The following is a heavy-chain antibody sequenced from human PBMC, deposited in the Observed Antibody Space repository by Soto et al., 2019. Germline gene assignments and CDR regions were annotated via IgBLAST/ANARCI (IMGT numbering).Heavy chain of an antibody. D-gene: IGHD2-21*02. CDR2: LWYDGSNR. CDR3: ARNAHCGGDCYSFSEYYFDY. J-gene: IGHJ4*02. CDR1: GFSFSSYG. Sequence: QVQLVESGGGVVQPGRSLRLSCAASGFSFSSYGMHWVRQAPGKGLEWVAGLWYDGSNRYYADSVKGRFTISRNNSKKPLYLQMNSLRAEDTAVYYCARNAHCGGDCYSFSEYYFDYWGQGTLVTVSS. V-gene: IGHV3-33*01.